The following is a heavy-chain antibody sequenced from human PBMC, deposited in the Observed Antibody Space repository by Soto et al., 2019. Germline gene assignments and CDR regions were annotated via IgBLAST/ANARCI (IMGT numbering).Heavy chain of an antibody. CDR2: IYHSGST. Sequence: SETLSLTCAVSGYSISSGYYWGWTRQPPWKGLEWIGSIYHSGSTYYNPSLKSRVTISVDTSKNQFSLKLSSVTAADTAVYYCARGKLEATDYWGQGTLVTVSS. CDR3: ARGKLEATDY. V-gene: IGHV4-38-2*01. D-gene: IGHD1-1*01. CDR1: GYSISSGYY. J-gene: IGHJ4*02.